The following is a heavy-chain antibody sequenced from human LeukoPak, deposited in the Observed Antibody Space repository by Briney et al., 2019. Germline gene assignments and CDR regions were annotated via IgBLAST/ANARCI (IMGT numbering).Heavy chain of an antibody. V-gene: IGHV4-34*01. D-gene: IGHD6-19*01. CDR3: ARAGNMGSGWYRDY. Sequence: SETPSLTCAVYGGSFRGYYWSWIRQPPGKGLEWIGEINHSGSTNYNPSLKSRVTISVDTSKNQFSLKLSSVTAADTAVYYCARAGNMGSGWYRDYWGQGTLVTVSS. CDR2: INHSGST. CDR1: GGSFRGYY. J-gene: IGHJ4*02.